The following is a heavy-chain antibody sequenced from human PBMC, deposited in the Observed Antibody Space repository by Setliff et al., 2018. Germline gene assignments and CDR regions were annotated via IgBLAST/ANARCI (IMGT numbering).Heavy chain of an antibody. CDR2: IPYDGSNK. V-gene: IGHV3-30-3*02. CDR1: GFTFSSYA. D-gene: IGHD3-9*01. CDR3: AKHGAYNDFLTGYNFYYDMDV. J-gene: IGHJ6*02. Sequence: GGSLRLSCAASGFTFSSYAMHWVRQAPGKGLEWVAVIPYDGSNKYYADSVKGRFTISRDNSKNTLYLQMNSLRAEETAVYYCAKHGAYNDFLTGYNFYYDMDVWGQGTTVTVSS.